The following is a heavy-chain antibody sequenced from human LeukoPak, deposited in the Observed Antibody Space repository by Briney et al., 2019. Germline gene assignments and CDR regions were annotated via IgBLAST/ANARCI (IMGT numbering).Heavy chain of an antibody. CDR2: IVPIFGTA. Sequence: SVKVSCKASGGTFSSYAISWVRQAPGQGLEWMGRIVPIFGTANYAQKFQGRVTITTDESTSTAYMELSSLRSEDTAVYYCARDEGGDPSVWPHFDYWGQGTLVTVSS. CDR1: GGTFSSYA. J-gene: IGHJ4*02. V-gene: IGHV1-69*05. CDR3: ARDEGGDPSVWPHFDY. D-gene: IGHD3-16*01.